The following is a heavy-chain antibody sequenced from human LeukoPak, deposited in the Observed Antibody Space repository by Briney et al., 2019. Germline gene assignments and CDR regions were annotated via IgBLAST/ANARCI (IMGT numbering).Heavy chain of an antibody. D-gene: IGHD3-22*01. CDR1: GGSFSGYY. CDR3: ARSYRRYYYDTTGYYLIAY. Sequence: SETLSLTCGVYGGSFSGYYWTWIRQSPGKGLEWIGEIKHRGSTNYNPSLESRVTIALDTSNNQFSLRLNSVTAADTAVYYCARSYRRYYYDTTGYYLIAYWGQGTLVTVSS. V-gene: IGHV4-34*01. J-gene: IGHJ4*02. CDR2: IKHRGST.